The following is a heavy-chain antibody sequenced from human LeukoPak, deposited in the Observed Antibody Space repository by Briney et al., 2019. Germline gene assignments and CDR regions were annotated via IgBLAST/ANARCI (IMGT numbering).Heavy chain of an antibody. J-gene: IGHJ4*02. Sequence: GASVKVSCKASGYTFTGYYMHWVRQAPGQGLEWMGWINPNSGGTNYAQKFQGRVTMTRDTSISTVYKELSRLRSDDTAVYYCARDPLYGSGSYFFDFWGQGTLVTVSS. CDR2: INPNSGGT. V-gene: IGHV1-2*02. D-gene: IGHD3-10*01. CDR1: GYTFTGYY. CDR3: ARDPLYGSGSYFFDF.